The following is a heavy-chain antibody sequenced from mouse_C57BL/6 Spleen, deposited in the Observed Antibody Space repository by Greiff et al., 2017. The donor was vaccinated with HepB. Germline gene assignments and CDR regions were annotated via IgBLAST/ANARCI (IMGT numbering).Heavy chain of an antibody. J-gene: IGHJ2*01. CDR2: INPNNGGT. Sequence: EVQLQQSGPELVKPGASVKISCKASGYTFTDYYMNWVKQSHGKSLEWIGDINPNNGGTSYNQKFKGKATLTVDKSSSTAYMELRSLTSEDSAVYYCARHYDGYPGYFDYWGQGTTLTVSS. V-gene: IGHV1-26*01. CDR1: GYTFTDYY. CDR3: ARHYDGYPGYFDY. D-gene: IGHD2-3*01.